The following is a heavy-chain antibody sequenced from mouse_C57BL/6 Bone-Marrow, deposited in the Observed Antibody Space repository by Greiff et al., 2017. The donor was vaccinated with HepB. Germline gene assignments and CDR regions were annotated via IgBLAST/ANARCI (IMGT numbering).Heavy chain of an antibody. Sequence: ESGPGLVKPSQSLSLTCSVTGYSITSGYYWNWIRQFPGNKLEWMGYISYDGSNNYNPSLKNRISITRDTSKNQFFLKLNSVTTEDTATYYCARVYDYDEGDYAMDYWGQGTSVTVSS. CDR1: GYSITSGYY. CDR3: ARVYDYDEGDYAMDY. V-gene: IGHV3-6*01. CDR2: ISYDGSN. D-gene: IGHD2-4*01. J-gene: IGHJ4*01.